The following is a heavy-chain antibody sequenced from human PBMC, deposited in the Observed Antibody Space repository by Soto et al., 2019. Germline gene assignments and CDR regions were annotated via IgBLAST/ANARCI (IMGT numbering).Heavy chain of an antibody. CDR3: AILDRATNHAGFDS. CDR2: IYPGDSDT. Sequence: PGESLKISCKGSGDSFTNSWIGWVRQMPGKGLEWMGIIYPGDSDTKYSPSFRGQVTISADKSIRTAYLQWSSLKASDTAMYYCAILDRATNHAGFDSWGQGTLVTV. J-gene: IGHJ4*02. D-gene: IGHD2-8*01. V-gene: IGHV5-51*01. CDR1: GDSFTNSW.